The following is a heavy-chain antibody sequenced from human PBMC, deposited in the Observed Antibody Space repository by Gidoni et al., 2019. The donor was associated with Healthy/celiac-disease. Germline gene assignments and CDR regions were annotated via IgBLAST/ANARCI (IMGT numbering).Heavy chain of an antibody. CDR3: ARRLMVYATDYYGMDV. Sequence: EVQLVESGGGWVQPGRSQRLSCAASGFTFDADAMHWVRQPPGKGLGWVSGISWNSGSIGYADSVKGRFTISRDNAKNSLYLQMNSLRAEDTALYYCARRLMVYATDYYGMDVWGQGTTVTVSS. CDR1: GFTFDADA. J-gene: IGHJ6*02. CDR2: ISWNSGSI. V-gene: IGHV3-9*01. D-gene: IGHD2-8*01.